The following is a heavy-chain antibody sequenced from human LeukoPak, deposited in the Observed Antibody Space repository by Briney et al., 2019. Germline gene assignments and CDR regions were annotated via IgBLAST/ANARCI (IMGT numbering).Heavy chain of an antibody. J-gene: IGHJ4*02. D-gene: IGHD3-9*01. CDR2: VDPNSGGT. V-gene: IGHV1-2*02. Sequence: ASVKVSCKASGYTFTGNYIHWMRLAPGRGLEWMGWVDPNSGGTKYAQKFQGRVTMTRNTSISTAYMELSSLRSEDTAVYYCARRPSKYYDILTGYYRSEFDYWGQGTLVTVSS. CDR3: ARRPSKYYDILTGYYRSEFDY. CDR1: GYTFTGNY.